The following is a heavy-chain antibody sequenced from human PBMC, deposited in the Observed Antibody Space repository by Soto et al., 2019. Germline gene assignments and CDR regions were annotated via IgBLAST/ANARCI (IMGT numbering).Heavy chain of an antibody. CDR3: ARDSGTLTSELIPFDY. CDR1: CGSISSGDYY. D-gene: IGHD1-7*01. Sequence: SETLSLTCTVSCGSISSGDYYWSGIRQPPGKGLEWIGDIYYRGSTYYNPSLKSRVTISVDTSTNQFSLKLSSVTAADTAVYYCARDSGTLTSELIPFDYWGQGTLVTVSS. CDR2: IYYRGST. J-gene: IGHJ4*02. V-gene: IGHV4-30-4*01.